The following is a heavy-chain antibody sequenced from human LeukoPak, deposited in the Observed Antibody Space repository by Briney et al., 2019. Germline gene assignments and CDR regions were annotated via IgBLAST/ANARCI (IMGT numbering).Heavy chain of an antibody. Sequence: GGSLRLSCAASGFTFSSYAMHWVRQAPGKGLEWVAVIPYDGSNKYYADSVKGRFTISRDNSKNTLYLQMNSLRAEDTAVYYCARREASANFDYWGQGTLVTVSS. D-gene: IGHD2-15*01. CDR1: GFTFSSYA. V-gene: IGHV3-30-3*01. CDR2: IPYDGSNK. CDR3: ARREASANFDY. J-gene: IGHJ4*02.